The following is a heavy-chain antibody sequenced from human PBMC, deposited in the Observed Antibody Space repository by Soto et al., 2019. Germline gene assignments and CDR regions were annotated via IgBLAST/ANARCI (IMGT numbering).Heavy chain of an antibody. J-gene: IGHJ4*02. V-gene: IGHV3-23*01. CDR3: AKDRYYDSIHPRSLDY. Sequence: GGSLRLAIAASRFTFSNYAMSWVRQAPGKGLEWVSAISGSGGSTYYADSVKGRFTISRDNSKNTLYLQMNSLRAEDTAVYYCAKDRYYDSIHPRSLDYWGQGTLVTVSS. D-gene: IGHD3-22*01. CDR1: RFTFSNYA. CDR2: ISGSGGST.